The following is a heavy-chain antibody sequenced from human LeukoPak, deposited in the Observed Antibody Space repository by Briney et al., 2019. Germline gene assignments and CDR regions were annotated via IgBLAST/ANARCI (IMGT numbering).Heavy chain of an antibody. CDR1: GGSISSGTYY. D-gene: IGHD5-12*01. CDR3: ARDLLHRGYAFDI. Sequence: SETLSLTCTVSGGSISSGTYYWGWIRQPAGKGLEWIGRIYSSGSTNYNPSLKSRVTMSVDTSKNQFSLNLTSVTAADTAVYYCARDLLHRGYAFDIWGQGTMVTVSS. J-gene: IGHJ3*02. CDR2: IYSSGST. V-gene: IGHV4-61*02.